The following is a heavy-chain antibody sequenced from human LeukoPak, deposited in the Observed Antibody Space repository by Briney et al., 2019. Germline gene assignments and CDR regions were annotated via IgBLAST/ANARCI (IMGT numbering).Heavy chain of an antibody. CDR2: IYYSGST. CDR1: GGSISSYY. J-gene: IGHJ4*02. D-gene: IGHD5-12*01. Sequence: PSETLSLTCTVSGGSISSYYWSWIRQPPGKGLEWIGYIYYSGSTNYNPSLKSRVTISVDTSKNQFSLKLSSVTAADTAVYYCARDDSGYLIWGQGTLVTVSS. CDR3: ARDDSGYLI. V-gene: IGHV4-59*01.